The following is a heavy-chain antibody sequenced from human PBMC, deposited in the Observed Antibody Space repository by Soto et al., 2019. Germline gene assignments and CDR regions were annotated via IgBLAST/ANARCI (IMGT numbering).Heavy chain of an antibody. CDR2: ASPDGTST. J-gene: IGHJ5*02. CDR1: GFTFSSFW. D-gene: IGHD4-17*01. Sequence: LRLSCAASGFTFSSFWMHWVRQAPGKGLEWVSRASPDGTSTSYADSVKGRFTISRDNAKNTLFMQMNSLRAEDTAVYYCTRHGSGDYFLFDPWGQGTLVTVSS. V-gene: IGHV3-74*01. CDR3: TRHGSGDYFLFDP.